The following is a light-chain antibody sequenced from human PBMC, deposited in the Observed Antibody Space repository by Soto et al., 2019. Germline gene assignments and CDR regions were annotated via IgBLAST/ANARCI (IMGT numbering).Light chain of an antibody. V-gene: IGKV1-33*01. CDR3: QQYDNLPPL. J-gene: IGKJ2*01. CDR1: KDITNY. Sequence: DIQMPQSQSSLSASLGARVTITCQASKDITNYLNWYKQKPGKAPKLLIYDASNLETGVPSRFSGSGSGTDFTFTISSLQPEDIATYYCQQYDNLPPLFGQGTKLEIK. CDR2: DAS.